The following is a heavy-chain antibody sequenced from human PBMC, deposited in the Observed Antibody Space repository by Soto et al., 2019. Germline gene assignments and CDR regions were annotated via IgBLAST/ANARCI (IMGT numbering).Heavy chain of an antibody. Sequence: SETLSLTCAVSGGSISSSNWWSWVRQPPGKGLEWIGEIYHSGSTNYNPSLKSRVTISVDKSKNQFSLKLSSVTAADTAVYYCARDTSAWYDTPLWFDSWGRGTLVTVSS. CDR1: GGSISSSNW. CDR2: IYHSGST. V-gene: IGHV4-4*02. J-gene: IGHJ5*01. CDR3: ARDTSAWYDTPLWFDS. D-gene: IGHD1-1*01.